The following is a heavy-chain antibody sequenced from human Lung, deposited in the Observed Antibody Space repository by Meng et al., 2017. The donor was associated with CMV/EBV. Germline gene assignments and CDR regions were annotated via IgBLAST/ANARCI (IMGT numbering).Heavy chain of an antibody. D-gene: IGHD3-10*01. Sequence: SXAAPGFTFGDYGMGWVRQAPGKGLEWVSNINGKVSSFGYADSVKDRFSISRDNGKNSLYLQMNSLRADDTALYFFVRGHPYGDYYFYEMDVWGQGXTVTVSS. CDR3: VRGHPYGDYYFYEMDV. CDR2: INGKVSSF. J-gene: IGHJ6*02. CDR1: GFTFGDYG. V-gene: IGHV3-20*04.